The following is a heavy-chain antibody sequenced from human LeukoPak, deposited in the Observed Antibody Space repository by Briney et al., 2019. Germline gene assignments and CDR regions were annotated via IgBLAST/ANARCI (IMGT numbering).Heavy chain of an antibody. CDR2: INHSGST. CDR3: AGLVGGSGTN. D-gene: IGHD3-10*01. CDR1: GGSFSGYY. V-gene: IGHV4-34*01. Sequence: PSETLSLTCAVYGGSFSGYYWSWIRQPPGKGLEWIGEINHSGSTNYNPSLKSRVTISVDTSKNQFSLKLSSVTAADTAVYYCAGLVGGSGTNWGQGTLVTVSS. J-gene: IGHJ4*02.